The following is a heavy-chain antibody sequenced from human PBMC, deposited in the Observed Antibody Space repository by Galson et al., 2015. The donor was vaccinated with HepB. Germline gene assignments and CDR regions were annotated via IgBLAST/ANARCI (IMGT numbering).Heavy chain of an antibody. Sequence: TLSLTCTVSGGSISSGSYYWSWIRQPAGKGLEWIGRIYTSGSTNYNPSLKSRVTMSVDTSKNQFSLKLSSVTAADTAVNYCARMPHGTRRRLYYYYYMDVWGKGTTVTVSS. CDR2: IYTSGST. J-gene: IGHJ6*03. CDR3: ARMPHGTRRRLYYYYYMDV. V-gene: IGHV4-61*02. D-gene: IGHD1-1*01. CDR1: GGSISSGSYY.